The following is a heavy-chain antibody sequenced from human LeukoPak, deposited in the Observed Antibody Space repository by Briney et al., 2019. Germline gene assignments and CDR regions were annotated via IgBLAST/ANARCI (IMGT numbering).Heavy chain of an antibody. CDR2: MSSGGTYI. J-gene: IGHJ4*02. Sequence: PGGSLRLSCTASGFTFSNHAMTWVRQAPGKGLEWVSSMSSGGTYIYYAVSVRGRFTISRDNAKNSLYLVMNSLRAEDTATYYCARDRPTGASRVFVVQWGQGTLVTVSS. CDR1: GFTFSNHA. D-gene: IGHD2-15*01. V-gene: IGHV3-21*01. CDR3: ARDRPTGASRVFVVQ.